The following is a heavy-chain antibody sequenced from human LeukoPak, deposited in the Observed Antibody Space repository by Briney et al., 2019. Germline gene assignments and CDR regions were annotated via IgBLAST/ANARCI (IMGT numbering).Heavy chain of an antibody. CDR2: IYYSGST. D-gene: IGHD3-9*01. Sequence: PSETLSLTCTVSGGSISSGGYYWSWIRQHPGKGLEWIGYIYYSGSTYYNPSLKSRVTISVDTSKNQFSLKLSSVTAADTAVYYCAREPTYLRYFDWLSYGWDYWGQGTLVTVSS. V-gene: IGHV4-31*03. CDR1: GGSISSGGYY. CDR3: AREPTYLRYFDWLSYGWDY. J-gene: IGHJ4*02.